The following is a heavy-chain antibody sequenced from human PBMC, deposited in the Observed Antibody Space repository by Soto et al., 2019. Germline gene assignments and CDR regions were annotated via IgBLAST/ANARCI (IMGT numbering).Heavy chain of an antibody. CDR1: GGSISSSSYY. CDR2: IYYSGST. Sequence: QLQLQESGPGLVKPSETLSLTCTVSGGSISSSSYYWGWIRQPPGKGLEWIGSIYYSGSTYYNPSLKRRVTISVDTSKNQFSLKLSSVTAADTAVYYCARDESGIAVAGSDYWGQGTLVTVSS. J-gene: IGHJ4*02. CDR3: ARDESGIAVAGSDY. V-gene: IGHV4-39*02. D-gene: IGHD6-19*01.